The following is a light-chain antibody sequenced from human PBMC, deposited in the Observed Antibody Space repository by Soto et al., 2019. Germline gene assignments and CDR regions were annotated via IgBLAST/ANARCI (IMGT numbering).Light chain of an antibody. Sequence: EDVLTSTPSTLSASPQQIATLSFRSIQTVSITYLTWYQQKPGQAPRLLIFGASKRATGIQDRFSGSGSGRDFTLTISGLEPEDFAVYYFQQYCSAQIITFAQGTRLEIK. CDR3: QQYCSAQIIT. CDR1: QTVSITY. J-gene: IGKJ5*01. CDR2: GAS. V-gene: IGKV3-20*01.